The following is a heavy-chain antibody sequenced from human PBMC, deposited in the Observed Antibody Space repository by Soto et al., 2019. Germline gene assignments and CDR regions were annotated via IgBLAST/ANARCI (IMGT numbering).Heavy chain of an antibody. J-gene: IGHJ5*02. CDR2: NSPYNGDT. D-gene: IGHD3-10*01. CDR3: ARGGVGVRGVSKWFDP. Sequence: QVQLVQSGAEVKKPGASVKVSCKTSGYKFTNFGITWVRQAPGQGLEWMGWNSPYNGDTNYAQKFQGRITMTTDASTTTGYMELRSLTSDDTAVYYCARGGVGVRGVSKWFDPWGQGTLLTVSS. V-gene: IGHV1-18*01. CDR1: GYKFTNFG.